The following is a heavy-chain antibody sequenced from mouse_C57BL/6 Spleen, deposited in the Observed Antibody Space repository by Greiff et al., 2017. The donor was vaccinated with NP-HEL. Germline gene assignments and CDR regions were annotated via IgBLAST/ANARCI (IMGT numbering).Heavy chain of an antibody. D-gene: IGHD3-2*02. CDR3: ARHEGSSGPAWFAY. V-gene: IGHV5-6*01. Sequence: EVKLMESGGDLVKPGGSLKLSCAASGFTFSSYGMSWVRQTPDKRLEWVATISSGGSYTYYPDSVKGRFTISRDNAKNTLYLQMSSLKAEDTAMYYCARHEGSSGPAWFAYWGQGTLVTVSA. CDR2: ISSGGSYT. J-gene: IGHJ3*01. CDR1: GFTFSSYG.